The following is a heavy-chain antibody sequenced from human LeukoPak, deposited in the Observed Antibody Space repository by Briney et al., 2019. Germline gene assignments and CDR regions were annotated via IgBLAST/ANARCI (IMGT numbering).Heavy chain of an antibody. V-gene: IGHV3-30*02. D-gene: IGHD3-10*01. CDR3: AKDEAHNYYGSGVFDY. J-gene: IGHJ4*02. CDR1: GFTFSSYG. Sequence: GGSLRLSCAASGFTFSSYGMHWVRQAPGKGLEWVAFIRYDGSNKYYADSVKGRFTIPRDNSKNTLYLQMNSLRAEDTAVYYCAKDEAHNYYGSGVFDYWGQGTLVTVSS. CDR2: IRYDGSNK.